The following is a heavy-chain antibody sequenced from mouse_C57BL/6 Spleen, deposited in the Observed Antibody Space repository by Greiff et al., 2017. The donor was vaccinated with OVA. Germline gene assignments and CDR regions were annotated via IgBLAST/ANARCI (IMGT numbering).Heavy chain of an antibody. CDR2: INPNNGGT. CDR1: GYTFTDYN. CDR3: TSYYGSSYLDY. Sequence: EVQLQQSGPELVKPGASVKMSCKASGYTFTDYNLHWVKQSHGKSLEWIGYINPNNGGTSYNQKFKGKATLTVNKSSSIADMELRSQTSEDSAVDYCTSYYGSSYLDYWGQGTTLTVSS. D-gene: IGHD1-1*01. J-gene: IGHJ2*01. V-gene: IGHV1-22*01.